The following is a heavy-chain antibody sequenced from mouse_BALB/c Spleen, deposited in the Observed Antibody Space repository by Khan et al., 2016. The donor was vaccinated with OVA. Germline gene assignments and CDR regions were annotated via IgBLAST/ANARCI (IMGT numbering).Heavy chain of an antibody. Sequence: QVQLKESGPGLVAPSQSLSITCTVSGFSLSNCGIHWVRQPPGKGLEWLGVIWTGGITNYNSALMSRLSISKDNSKSQVFLKMNRLQTDDTAIYYCARSYDYDVGGFAYWGQGTLVTVSA. CDR2: IWTGGIT. CDR3: ARSYDYDVGGFAY. V-gene: IGHV2-9*02. J-gene: IGHJ3*01. CDR1: GFSLSNCG. D-gene: IGHD2-4*01.